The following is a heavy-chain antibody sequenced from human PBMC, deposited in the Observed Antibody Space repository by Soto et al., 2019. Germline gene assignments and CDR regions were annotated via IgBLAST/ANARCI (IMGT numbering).Heavy chain of an antibody. J-gene: IGHJ3*02. CDR3: AKDSYYYDSSGSLDAFDI. CDR2: ISGSGGST. V-gene: IGHV3-23*01. D-gene: IGHD3-22*01. CDR1: GFTFSSYA. Sequence: GSLRLSCAASGFTFSSYAMSWVRQAPGKGLEWVSAISGSGGSTYYADSVKGRFTISRDNSKNTLYLQMNSLRAEDTAAYYCAKDSYYYDSSGSLDAFDIWGQGTMVTVSS.